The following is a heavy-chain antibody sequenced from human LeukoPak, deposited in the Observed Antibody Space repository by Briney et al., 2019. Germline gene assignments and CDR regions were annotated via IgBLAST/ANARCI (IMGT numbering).Heavy chain of an antibody. V-gene: IGHV3-7*01. CDR2: IKQAGSEN. J-gene: IGHJ4*02. CDR3: ARVRGDHYFDY. Sequence: GGSLRLSCAASGFIFSSYWMIWVRQAPGKGLEWVANIKQAGSENSYVDSVKGRFTISRDNAKNSLYLQINSLRAEDTAVYYCARVRGDHYFDYWGQGTLVTVSS. D-gene: IGHD3-16*01. CDR1: GFIFSSYW.